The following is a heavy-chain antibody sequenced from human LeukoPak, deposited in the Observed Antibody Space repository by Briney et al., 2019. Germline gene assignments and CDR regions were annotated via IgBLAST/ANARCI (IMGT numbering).Heavy chain of an antibody. J-gene: IGHJ4*02. CDR2: IYPDDSDT. D-gene: IGHD6-13*01. CDR3: AIGRGGQQLGDY. V-gene: IGHV5-51*01. Sequence: GESLKISCKHSEYSYPNYCIGWVRQMPGKGLEWMGIIYPDDSDTRYSPSFQGQVTISADKSISTAYLQWSSLKASDTAMYYCAIGRGGQQLGDYWGQGTLVTVSS. CDR1: EYSYPNYC.